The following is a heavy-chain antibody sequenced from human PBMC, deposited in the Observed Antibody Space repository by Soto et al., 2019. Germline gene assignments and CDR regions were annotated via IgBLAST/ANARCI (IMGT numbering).Heavy chain of an antibody. D-gene: IGHD3-22*01. V-gene: IGHV3-23*01. Sequence: EVQLLESGGDLVQPGGSLRLSCAASGFTFSSYAMSWVRQAPGKGLEWVSTISGRGDDTYYTDSVKGRFTISRDNSKNTMYVHMNSLRAEDTAVYYCPRAHPTYSSSYCDYWGQGTLFTVSS. J-gene: IGHJ4*02. CDR3: PRAHPTYSSSYCDY. CDR1: GFTFSSYA. CDR2: ISGRGDDT.